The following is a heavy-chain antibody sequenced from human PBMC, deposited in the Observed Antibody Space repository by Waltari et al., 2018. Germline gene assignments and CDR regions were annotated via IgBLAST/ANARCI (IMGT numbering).Heavy chain of an antibody. CDR1: GGSISSSPYS. Sequence: QLQLQESGPGLVKPSETLSLTCTVSGGSISSSPYSWGWIRQSPGKGLEWIGNIYYTGSTYYNPTLKSRVTISGDMSKNQFSLKLSSVTAADTAVYYCARHWKKSGYRFDPWGRGTLVTVSS. CDR2: IYYTGST. CDR3: ARHWKKSGYRFDP. D-gene: IGHD5-12*01. J-gene: IGHJ5*02. V-gene: IGHV4-39*01.